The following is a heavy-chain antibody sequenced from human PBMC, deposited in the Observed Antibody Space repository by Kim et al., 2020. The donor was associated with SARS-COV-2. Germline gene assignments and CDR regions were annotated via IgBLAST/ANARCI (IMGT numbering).Heavy chain of an antibody. V-gene: IGHV5-51*01. D-gene: IGHD3-9*01. CDR3: ARQPALGYFDWLGPGGMDV. CDR1: GYSFTSYW. Sequence: GESLKISCKGSGYSFTSYWIGWVRQIPGKGLEWMGIIYPGDSNTRYSPSFQGQVTISADKSISTAYLQWSSLKASDTAMYYCARQPALGYFDWLGPGGMDVWGQGTTVTVSS. J-gene: IGHJ6*02. CDR2: IYPGDSNT.